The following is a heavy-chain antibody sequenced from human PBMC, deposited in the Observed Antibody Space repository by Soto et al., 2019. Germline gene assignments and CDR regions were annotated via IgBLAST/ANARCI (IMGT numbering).Heavy chain of an antibody. Sequence: SETLSLTCTVSGGSISSGGYYWSWIRQHPGKGLEWIGYIYYSGSTYYNPSLKSRVTISVDTSKNQFSLKLSSVTAADTAVYYCAGTRGADFDYWGQGTLVTVSS. J-gene: IGHJ4*02. CDR3: AGTRGADFDY. D-gene: IGHD3-10*01. CDR1: GGSISSGGYY. CDR2: IYYSGST. V-gene: IGHV4-31*03.